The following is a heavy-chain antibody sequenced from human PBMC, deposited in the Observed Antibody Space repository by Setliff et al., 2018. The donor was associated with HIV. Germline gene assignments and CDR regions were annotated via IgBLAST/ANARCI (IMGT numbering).Heavy chain of an antibody. CDR3: SRGNFIAASGTDWFDP. V-gene: IGHV4-59*13. CDR1: GASIRSYY. D-gene: IGHD6-13*01. CDR2: VYYSGST. Sequence: SVTLSLTCTVSGASIRSYYWSWIRQPPEKGLKWIGSVYYSGSTNYNPSLKSRVPMSVGNSKNQFSLKLSSVTAADTAVYYCSRGNFIAASGTDWFDPWGQGTLVTVSS. J-gene: IGHJ5*02.